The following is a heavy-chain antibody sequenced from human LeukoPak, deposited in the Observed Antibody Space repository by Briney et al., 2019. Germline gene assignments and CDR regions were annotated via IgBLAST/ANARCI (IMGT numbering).Heavy chain of an antibody. CDR1: RFTFSSYA. Sequence: GGSLRLSCAASRFTFSSYAMSWVRQAPGKGLEWVSAISGSGGSTYYADSVKGRLTISRDNSTNTLYLQMNSLRAEDTAVYYCAKWGLYCSSTSCYAPFQHWGQGTLVTVSS. J-gene: IGHJ1*01. D-gene: IGHD2-2*01. CDR3: AKWGLYCSSTSCYAPFQH. V-gene: IGHV3-23*01. CDR2: ISGSGGST.